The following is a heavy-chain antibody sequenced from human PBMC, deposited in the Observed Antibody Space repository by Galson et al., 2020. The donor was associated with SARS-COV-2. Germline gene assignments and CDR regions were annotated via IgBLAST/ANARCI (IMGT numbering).Heavy chain of an antibody. CDR1: GGSFSGYY. V-gene: IGHV4-34*01. D-gene: IGHD3-3*01. J-gene: IGHJ4*02. Sequence: SETLSLTCAVYGGSFSGYYWSWIRQPPGKGLEWIGEINHSGSTNYNPSLKSQVTISVDTSKNQFSLKLSSVTAADTAVYYCARTYYDFWSGSGVLDYWGQGTLVTVSS. CDR3: ARTYYDFWSGSGVLDY. CDR2: INHSGST.